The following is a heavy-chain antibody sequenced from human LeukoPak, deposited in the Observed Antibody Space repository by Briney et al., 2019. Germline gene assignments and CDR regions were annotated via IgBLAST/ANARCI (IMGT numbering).Heavy chain of an antibody. Sequence: SETLSLTCTVSGDSISNHYWNWIRQPAGKGLEWIGRIYSSGNTNYNPSLKSRVTISVDTSKNQFSLKLSSVTAADTAVYYCARAGRGVLSNFDYWGQGTLVTVSS. CDR3: ARAGRGVLSNFDY. D-gene: IGHD4/OR15-4a*01. J-gene: IGHJ4*02. CDR1: GDSISNHY. CDR2: IYSSGNT. V-gene: IGHV4-4*07.